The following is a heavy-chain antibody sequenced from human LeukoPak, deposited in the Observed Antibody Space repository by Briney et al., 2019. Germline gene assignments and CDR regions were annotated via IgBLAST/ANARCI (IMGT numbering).Heavy chain of an antibody. CDR3: ARDQQGLRFLEWLPSFNWFAP. CDR2: INPNSGGK. J-gene: IGHJ5*02. D-gene: IGHD3-3*01. V-gene: IGHV1-2*06. CDR1: GYTFTGYY. Sequence: ASVKVSCKASGYTFTGYYMHWVRQTPGQGLEWMGRINPNSGGKNYAQKFQGRVTMTRDTTISTAYMELSRLRSDDTAVYYCARDQQGLRFLEWLPSFNWFAPWGQGTLVTVSS.